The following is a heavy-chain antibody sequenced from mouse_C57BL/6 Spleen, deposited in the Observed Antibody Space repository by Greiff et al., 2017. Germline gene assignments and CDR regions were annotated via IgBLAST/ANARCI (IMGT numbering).Heavy chain of an antibody. Sequence: VKLVESGAELVKPGASVKISCKASGYAFSSYWMNWVKQRPGKGLEWIGQIYPGDGDTTYNGKFKGKATLTADKSSSTAYMQLSSLTSEDSAVYFCARRGYYDPYYAMDYWGQGTSVTVSS. CDR2: IYPGDGDT. V-gene: IGHV1-80*01. D-gene: IGHD2-4*01. J-gene: IGHJ4*01. CDR1: GYAFSSYW. CDR3: ARRGYYDPYYAMDY.